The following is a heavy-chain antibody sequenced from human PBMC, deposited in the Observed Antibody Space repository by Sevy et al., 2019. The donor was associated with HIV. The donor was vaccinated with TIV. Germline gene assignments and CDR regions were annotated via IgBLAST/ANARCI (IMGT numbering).Heavy chain of an antibody. J-gene: IGHJ4*02. V-gene: IGHV3-49*03. CDR2: IRSKAYGGTT. Sequence: GGSLRLSCTASGFTFGEFAMSWFRQAPGEGLEWISFIRSKAYGGTTEYAPSVRGRFMVSRDDSRNIAYLQMNSLRTEDTDVYYCTRDHIGPTFDFDYWGQGTLVTVSS. CDR3: TRDHIGPTFDFDY. CDR1: GFTFGEFA. D-gene: IGHD1-26*01.